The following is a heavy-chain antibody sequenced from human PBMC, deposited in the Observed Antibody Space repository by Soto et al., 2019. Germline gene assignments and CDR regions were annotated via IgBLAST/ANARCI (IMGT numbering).Heavy chain of an antibody. J-gene: IGHJ6*02. CDR1: GASISSSSYY. CDR2: IYYSGST. Sequence: QLQLQESGPGLVKPSETLSLTCTVSGASISSSSYYWGWVRQPPGKGLEWLGGIYYSGSTSYNPSLKSRVTISVDTSKKQFSLRLSSVAAADTAVYYCARLRTTFHYGMDVWGPGTTVTVSS. D-gene: IGHD1-7*01. V-gene: IGHV4-39*01. CDR3: ARLRTTFHYGMDV.